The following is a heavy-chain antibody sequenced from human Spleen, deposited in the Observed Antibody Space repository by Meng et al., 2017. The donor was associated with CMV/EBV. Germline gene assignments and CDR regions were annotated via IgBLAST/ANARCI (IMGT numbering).Heavy chain of an antibody. CDR2: IYHDETT. CDR1: GGFFTGYY. V-gene: IGHV4-34*01. D-gene: IGHD2/OR15-2a*01. J-gene: IGHJ4*02. CDR3: ARGQIGDY. Sequence: LSLTCGVYGGFFTGYYWTWIRQPPGKGLEWIGNIYHDETTHSNPSLKSRVTISIDTSKNQFSLRLTSVTAADTAVYYCARGQIGDYWGQGTPVTVSS.